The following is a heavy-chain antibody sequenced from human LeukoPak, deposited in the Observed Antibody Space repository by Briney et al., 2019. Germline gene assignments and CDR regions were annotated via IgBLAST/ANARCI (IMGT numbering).Heavy chain of an antibody. V-gene: IGHV4-34*01. J-gene: IGHJ4*02. D-gene: IGHD2-15*01. CDR2: INHSGST. CDR1: GGSFSGYY. CDR3: ASIAVVVAATHYFDS. Sequence: PSETLSLTCAVYGGSFSGYYWSWIRQPPGKGLEGIGEINHSGSTTYNPSLKSRVTISVDTSKHQSSLKLSSVTAEDTAVYYCASIAVVVAATHYFDSWGQGTLVTVSS.